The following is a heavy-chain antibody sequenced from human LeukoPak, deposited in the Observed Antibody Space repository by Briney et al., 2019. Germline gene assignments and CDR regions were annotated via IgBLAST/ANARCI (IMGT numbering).Heavy chain of an antibody. CDR1: GGSISSGGYY. J-gene: IGHJ4*02. CDR3: AGKNYYGSGSYDY. V-gene: IGHV4-31*03. Sequence: SETLSLTCTVSGGSISSGGYYWSWIRQHPGKGLEWIGYIYYSGSTYYNPSLKSRVTISVDTSKNQFSLKLSSVTAADTAVYYCAGKNYYGSGSYDYWGQGTLVTVSS. D-gene: IGHD3-10*01. CDR2: IYYSGST.